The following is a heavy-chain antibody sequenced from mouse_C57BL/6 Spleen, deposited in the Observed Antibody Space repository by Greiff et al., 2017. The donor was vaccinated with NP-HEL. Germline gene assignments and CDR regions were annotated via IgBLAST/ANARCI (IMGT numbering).Heavy chain of an antibody. D-gene: IGHD1-1*02. Sequence: QVQLQQSGAELARPGASVKMSCKASGYTFTSYTMHWVKQRPGQGLEWIGYINPSSGYTKYNQKFKDKATLTADKSSSTAYMQLSSLTSEDSAVYYCARRENSPYGYAMDYWGQGTSVTVSS. CDR1: GYTFTSYT. V-gene: IGHV1-4*01. CDR3: ARRENSPYGYAMDY. J-gene: IGHJ4*01. CDR2: INPSSGYT.